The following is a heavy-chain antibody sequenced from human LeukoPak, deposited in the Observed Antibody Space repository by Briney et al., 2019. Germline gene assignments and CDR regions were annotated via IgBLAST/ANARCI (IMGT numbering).Heavy chain of an antibody. Sequence: GGSLRLSCAVSGFSVTNNYMSWVRQAPGKGLEWVSVFYVGGATYYADSVKGRFTISRDNSENTLYLQMKSLRAEDTAVYYCARGDGYNFFDYCGERTLVTVSS. J-gene: IGHJ4*02. CDR1: GFSVTNNY. CDR3: ARGDGYNFFDY. V-gene: IGHV3-53*01. CDR2: FYVGGAT. D-gene: IGHD5-24*01.